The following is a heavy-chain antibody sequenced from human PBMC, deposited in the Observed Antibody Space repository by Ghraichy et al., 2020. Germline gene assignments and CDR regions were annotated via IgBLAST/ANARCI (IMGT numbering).Heavy chain of an antibody. D-gene: IGHD1-26*01. CDR1: SDSVSSSRYY. V-gene: IGHV4-39*07. CDR2: IYFTGTT. Sequence: LSLTCTVSSDSVSSSRYYWGWIRQPPGQGLEWITSIYFTGTTYYNPSLKSRVTMSVDTSTNQFSLRLTSVTAADTAVYYCARGHPPQSGSYPDAFDIWGQGTMITVSS. J-gene: IGHJ3*02. CDR3: ARGHPPQSGSYPDAFDI.